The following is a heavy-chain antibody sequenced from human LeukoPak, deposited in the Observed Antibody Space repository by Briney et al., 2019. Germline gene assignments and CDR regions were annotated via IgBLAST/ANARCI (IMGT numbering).Heavy chain of an antibody. V-gene: IGHV3-23*01. CDR1: GFTFSDYG. Sequence: GGSLRLSCAASGFTFSDYGMSWVRQAPGKGLEWISSISSTGGTTYYADSVKGRFTISRDNSKNTLYLQMNSLRAEDTAVYYCAKDPYYYGSGSYYPYFDYWGQGTLVTVYS. CDR3: AKDPYYYGSGSYYPYFDY. CDR2: ISSTGGTT. J-gene: IGHJ4*02. D-gene: IGHD3-10*01.